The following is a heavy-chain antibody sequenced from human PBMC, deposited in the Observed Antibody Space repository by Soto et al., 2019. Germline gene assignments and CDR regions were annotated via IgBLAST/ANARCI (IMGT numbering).Heavy chain of an antibody. CDR2: INPSGGST. Sequence: GASVKVSFKASGYTFTSYYMHWVRQAPGQGLEWMGIINPSGGSTSYAQKFQGRVTMTRDTSTSTVYMELSSLRSEDTAVYYCARVGMTTTWFDPWGQGTLVTVSS. D-gene: IGHD1-26*01. V-gene: IGHV1-46*03. CDR1: GYTFTSYY. J-gene: IGHJ5*02. CDR3: ARVGMTTTWFDP.